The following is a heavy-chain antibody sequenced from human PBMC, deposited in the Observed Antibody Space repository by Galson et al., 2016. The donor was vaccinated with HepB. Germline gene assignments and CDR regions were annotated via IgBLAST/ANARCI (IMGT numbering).Heavy chain of an antibody. CDR1: GYTFTTYD. D-gene: IGHD3-16*01. V-gene: IGHV1-46*01. CDR2: INPSGGSP. CDR3: ARALFVRRHAYFVSRSDHYYGMDV. Sequence: SVKVSCKASGYTFTTYDMNWVRQAPGQGLEWMGIINPSGGSPTYAQKFQDRVAMTWDTSTSTGYLELSSLRTEDTAVYYCARALFVRRHAYFVSRSDHYYGMDVGGQGTTVTVS. J-gene: IGHJ6*02.